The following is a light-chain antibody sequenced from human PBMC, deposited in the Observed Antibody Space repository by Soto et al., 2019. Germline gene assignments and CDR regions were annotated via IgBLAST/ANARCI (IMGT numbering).Light chain of an antibody. Sequence: DIQMTQSPSSLSASVGDRVTITCRASQCISIYLILYQQKPGKALKLLIFAASILQSGVPLRFSGSGFWTDFTLTISSLQPEDFATYYCQQSYSTLHWTFGQGTKVDIK. CDR1: QCISIY. J-gene: IGKJ1*01. CDR3: QQSYSTLHWT. V-gene: IGKV1-39*01. CDR2: AAS.